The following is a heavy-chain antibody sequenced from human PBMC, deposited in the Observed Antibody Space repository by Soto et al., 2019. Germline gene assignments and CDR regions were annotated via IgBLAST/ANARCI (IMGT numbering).Heavy chain of an antibody. CDR1: GGTFSSYA. D-gene: IGHD5-18*01. CDR3: AIRATWIQLWLPDY. Sequence: SVKVSCKASGGTFSSYAISWVRQAPGQGLEWMGGIIPIFGTANYAQKFQGRVTITADKSTSTAYMELSSLRSEDTAVYYCAIRATWIQLWLPDYWGQGALVTVSS. V-gene: IGHV1-69*06. CDR2: IIPIFGTA. J-gene: IGHJ4*02.